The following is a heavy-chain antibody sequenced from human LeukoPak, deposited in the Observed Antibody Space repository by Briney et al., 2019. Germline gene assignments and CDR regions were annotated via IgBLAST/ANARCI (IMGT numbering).Heavy chain of an antibody. J-gene: IGHJ4*02. CDR1: GFTFSDAW. CDR2: IKSKNDGGTI. V-gene: IGHV3-15*01. CDR3: STDFDY. Sequence: GGALRLSCAASGFTFSDAWMSWVRQAPGKGLEWVARIKSKNDGGTIDYAAPVKGRFTISRDDSERVLYLQMNSLKIEDTGVYYCSTDFDYWGQGTLVTVSS.